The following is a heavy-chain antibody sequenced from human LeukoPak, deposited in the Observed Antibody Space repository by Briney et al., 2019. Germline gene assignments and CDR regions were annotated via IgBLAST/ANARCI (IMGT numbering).Heavy chain of an antibody. D-gene: IGHD6-13*01. J-gene: IGHJ6*03. CDR3: ARVSRIAGENYYYYMDV. V-gene: IGHV4-59*01. Sequence: SETLSLTCTVSGGSISSYYWSWIRQPPGKGLEWIGYIYYSGSTNYNPSLKSRVTISVDTSKNQFSLKLSSVTATDTAVYYCARVSRIAGENYYYYMDVWGKGTTVTVSS. CDR2: IYYSGST. CDR1: GGSISSYY.